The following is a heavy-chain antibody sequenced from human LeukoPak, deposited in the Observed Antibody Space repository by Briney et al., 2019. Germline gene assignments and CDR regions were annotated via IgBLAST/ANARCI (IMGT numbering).Heavy chain of an antibody. Sequence: GGSLRLSCAASGFTVSSNYMSWVRQAPGKGLEWVSVIYSGGSTYYADSVKARFTTSRDNSKNTLYLQMNSLRGEDTAVYYCAREGQEYYDILTGAFDYWGQGTLVTVSS. CDR1: GFTVSSNY. CDR2: IYSGGST. D-gene: IGHD3-9*01. V-gene: IGHV3-53*01. CDR3: AREGQEYYDILTGAFDY. J-gene: IGHJ4*02.